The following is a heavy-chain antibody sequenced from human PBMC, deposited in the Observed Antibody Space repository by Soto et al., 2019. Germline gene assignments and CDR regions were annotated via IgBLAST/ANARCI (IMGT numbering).Heavy chain of an antibody. Sequence: GGSLRLSCAASGFTLDDYAMHWVRQVPGKGLEWVSGINRNSGSIGYADSVKGRFAISRDNAKNSLHLQMNSLRAEDTTFYYCVKDESINWYSGHFRHWGQGTLVTVSS. J-gene: IGHJ1*01. D-gene: IGHD6-13*01. CDR3: VKDESINWYSGHFRH. CDR2: INRNSGSI. V-gene: IGHV3-9*01. CDR1: GFTLDDYA.